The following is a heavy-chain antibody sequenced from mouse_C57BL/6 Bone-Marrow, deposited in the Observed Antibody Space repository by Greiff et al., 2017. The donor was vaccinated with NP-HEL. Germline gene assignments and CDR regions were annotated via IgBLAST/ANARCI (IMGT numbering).Heavy chain of an antibody. CDR3: ARYYYGSSYPYFDY. CDR1: GYAFSSSW. V-gene: IGHV1-82*01. J-gene: IGHJ2*01. Sequence: QVQLQQSGPELVKPGASVKISCKASGYAFSSSWMNWVKQRPGKGLEWIGRIYPGDGDTNYNGKFKGKATLTADKSSSTAYMQLSSLKSEDSAVYFCARYYYGSSYPYFDYWGQGTTLTVSS. CDR2: IYPGDGDT. D-gene: IGHD1-1*01.